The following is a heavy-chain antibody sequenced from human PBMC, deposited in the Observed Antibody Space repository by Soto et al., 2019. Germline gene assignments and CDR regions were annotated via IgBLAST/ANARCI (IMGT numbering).Heavy chain of an antibody. CDR1: GGSISSSNW. CDR2: IYHSGST. J-gene: IGHJ5*02. Sequence: XGTLSLTCAVSGGSISSSNWWSCVRQPPGKGLERIGEIYHSGSTNYNPSLKSRVTISVGKSKNQFSLKLSSVTAADTAVYYCARGVTIFGVVIRNWFDPWGQGTLVTVSS. V-gene: IGHV4-4*02. D-gene: IGHD3-3*01. CDR3: ARGVTIFGVVIRNWFDP.